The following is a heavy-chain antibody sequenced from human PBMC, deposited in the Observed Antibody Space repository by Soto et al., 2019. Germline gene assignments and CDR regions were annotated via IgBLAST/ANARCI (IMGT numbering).Heavy chain of an antibody. V-gene: IGHV3-11*06. Sequence: GGSLRLSCAASGFTFSDYYMSWIRQAPGKGLEWVSYISSSSSYTNYADSVKGRFTISRDNAKNSLYLQMNSLRAEDTAVYYCARGLRYPPYYYYGMDVWGQGTTVTV. D-gene: IGHD3-9*01. CDR1: GFTFSDYY. CDR3: ARGLRYPPYYYYGMDV. CDR2: ISSSSSYT. J-gene: IGHJ6*02.